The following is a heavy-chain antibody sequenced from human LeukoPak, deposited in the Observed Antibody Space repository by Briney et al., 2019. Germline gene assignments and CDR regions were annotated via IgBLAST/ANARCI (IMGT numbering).Heavy chain of an antibody. V-gene: IGHV3-30*18. CDR3: AKDLRKITMVRGVIVYYYYGMDV. D-gene: IGHD3-10*01. CDR2: ISYNGSNK. J-gene: IGHJ6*02. Sequence: HPGVSLRLSCAASGFTFSSYGMHWVRQAPGKGLEWVAVISYNGSNKYYADSVKGRFTISRDNSKNTLYLQMNSLRAEDTAVYYCAKDLRKITMVRGVIVYYYYGMDVWGQGTTVTVSS. CDR1: GFTFSSYG.